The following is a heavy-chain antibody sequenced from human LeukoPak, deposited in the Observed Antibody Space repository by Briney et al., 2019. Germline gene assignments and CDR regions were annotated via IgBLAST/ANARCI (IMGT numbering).Heavy chain of an antibody. V-gene: IGHV3-21*01. J-gene: IGHJ4*02. D-gene: IGHD6-13*01. CDR3: AASPGIATAGTG. CDR1: GFTFSSYS. Sequence: PGGSLRLSCAASGFTFSSYSMNWVRQAPGKGLEWVSSISSGSSYIYYADSVKGRFTISRDNAKNSLYLQMNSLRAEDTAVYYCAASPGIATAGTGGGQGTLVTVSS. CDR2: ISSGSSYI.